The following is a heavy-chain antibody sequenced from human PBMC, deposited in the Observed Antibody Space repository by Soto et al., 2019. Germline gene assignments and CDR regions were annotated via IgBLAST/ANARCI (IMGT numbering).Heavy chain of an antibody. D-gene: IGHD5-18*01. CDR1: GGSFSGYY. CDR2: INHSGST. CDR3: ARDRGGGYSYGYGLYYYGMDV. Sequence: SETLSLTCAVYGGSFSGYYWTWIRQPPGKGLEWIGEINHSGSTNYNPSLKSRVTISVDTSKNQFSMKLSSVTAADTAVYYCARDRGGGYSYGYGLYYYGMDVWGQGTTVTVSS. V-gene: IGHV4-34*09. J-gene: IGHJ6*02.